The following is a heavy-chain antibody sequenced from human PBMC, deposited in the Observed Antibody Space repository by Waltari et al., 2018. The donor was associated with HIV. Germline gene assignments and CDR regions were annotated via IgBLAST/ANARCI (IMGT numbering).Heavy chain of an antibody. Sequence: QVQLQQWGAGLLKPSETLSLTCAVYGGSFSGYYWSWIRQPPGKGLEWIGEINHRGSTNSNPSLKSRVTISVDTSKNQFALKLSSVTAADTAVYYCARGGGFPTFYGSGHYFDYWGQGTLVTVSS. J-gene: IGHJ4*02. CDR2: INHRGST. V-gene: IGHV4-34*01. D-gene: IGHD3-10*01. CDR3: ARGGGFPTFYGSGHYFDY. CDR1: GGSFSGYY.